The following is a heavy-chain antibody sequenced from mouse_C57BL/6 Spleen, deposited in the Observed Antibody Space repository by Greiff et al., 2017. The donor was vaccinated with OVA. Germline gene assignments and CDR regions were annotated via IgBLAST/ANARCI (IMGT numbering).Heavy chain of an antibody. J-gene: IGHJ4*01. V-gene: IGHV3-6*01. CDR1: GYSITSGYY. Sequence: ESGPGLVKPSQSLSLTCSVTGYSITSGYYWNWIRQFPGNKLEWMGYISYDGSNNYNPSLKNRISITRDTSKNQFFLKLNSVTTEDTATYYCARERGYDYDPYAMDYWGQGTSVTVSS. CDR3: ARERGYDYDPYAMDY. CDR2: ISYDGSN. D-gene: IGHD2-4*01.